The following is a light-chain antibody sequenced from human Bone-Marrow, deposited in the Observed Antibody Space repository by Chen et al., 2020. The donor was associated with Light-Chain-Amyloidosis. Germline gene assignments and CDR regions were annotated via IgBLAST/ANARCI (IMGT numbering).Light chain of an antibody. CDR1: NIGSTS. J-gene: IGLJ3*02. V-gene: IGLV3-21*02. Sequence: SYVLTQPSSVSVAPGQTATIACGGNNIGSTSVHWYQQTPGQAPLLVVYDDRDRPSGIPERLCGSNSGNTATLTTSRVEAGDEDDYYCQVWDRSSDRPVFGGGTKLTVL. CDR3: QVWDRSSDRPV. CDR2: DDR.